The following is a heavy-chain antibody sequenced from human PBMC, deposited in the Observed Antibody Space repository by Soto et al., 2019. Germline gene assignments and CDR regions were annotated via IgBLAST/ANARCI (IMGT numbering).Heavy chain of an antibody. J-gene: IGHJ3*02. CDR2: IKEGGSER. V-gene: IGHV3-7*03. CDR1: GFSFSTYW. D-gene: IGHD1-26*01. Sequence: GGSLRLSCAASGFSFSTYWMSWVRQVPGKGLEWLANIKEGGSERYYADSVRARFTISRDNAKNSLYLQMNSLRAEDTAFYYCAREGIVGTTRTGFFDTWGQGTMVTVSS. CDR3: AREGIVGTTRTGFFDT.